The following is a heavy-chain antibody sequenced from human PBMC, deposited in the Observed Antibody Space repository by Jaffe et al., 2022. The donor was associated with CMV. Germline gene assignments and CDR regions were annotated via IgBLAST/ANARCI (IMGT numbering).Heavy chain of an antibody. J-gene: IGHJ4*02. Sequence: EVQLVESGGGLVQPGGSLRLSCAASGFTFSDSSMSWVRQGPGKGLEWVSLIKSGGASKYYAESVKGRFTISRDDSKNTVSLQMNSLREGDTAIYYCAKGGWLDDWGQGTLVTVSS. V-gene: IGHV3-23*04. CDR1: GFTFSDSS. CDR3: AKGGWLDD. CDR2: IKSGGASK. D-gene: IGHD6-19*01.